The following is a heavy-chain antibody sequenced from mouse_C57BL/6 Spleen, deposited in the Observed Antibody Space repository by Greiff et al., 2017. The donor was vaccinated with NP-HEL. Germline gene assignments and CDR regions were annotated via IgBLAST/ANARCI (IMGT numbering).Heavy chain of an antibody. D-gene: IGHD1-1*01. V-gene: IGHV14-4*01. J-gene: IGHJ3*01. Sequence: EVQLQQSGAELVRPGASVKLSCTASGFNIKDDYMHWVKQRPEQGLEWIGWIDPENGDTEYASKFQGKATITADTSSNTAYLQLSSLTSEDTAVYYCTTPLLLRGGFADWGQGTLVTVSA. CDR1: GFNIKDDY. CDR2: IDPENGDT. CDR3: TTPLLLRGGFAD.